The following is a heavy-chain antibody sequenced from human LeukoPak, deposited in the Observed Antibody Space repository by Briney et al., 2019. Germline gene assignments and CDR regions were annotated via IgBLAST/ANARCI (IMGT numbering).Heavy chain of an antibody. CDR2: ISGSGGST. CDR3: AKRGLRGNDFYDAFDI. Sequence: GGSLRLSCAASGFIFSSYAMSWVRQAPGKGLEWVSAISGSGGSTYYADSVKGRFTISRDNSKNTLFLQMNSLRAEDTAVYYCAKRGLRGNDFYDAFDIWGQGTMVSVSS. J-gene: IGHJ3*02. V-gene: IGHV3-23*01. CDR1: GFIFSSYA. D-gene: IGHD3-3*01.